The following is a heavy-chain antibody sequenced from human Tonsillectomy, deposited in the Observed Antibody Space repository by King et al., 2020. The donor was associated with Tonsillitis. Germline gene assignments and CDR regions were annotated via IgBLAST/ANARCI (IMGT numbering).Heavy chain of an antibody. Sequence: QLQESGPGLVKPSETLSLTCTVSGGSISSYYWSWIRQPPGKGLEWIGYIYYSGSTNYNPSLKSRVTISVDTSKNQFSLKLSSVTAADPAVYYCARETPGDYGDYYHAFDIWGQGTMVTVSS. CDR2: IYYSGST. CDR1: GGSISSYY. CDR3: ARETPGDYGDYYHAFDI. D-gene: IGHD4-17*01. V-gene: IGHV4-59*01. J-gene: IGHJ3*02.